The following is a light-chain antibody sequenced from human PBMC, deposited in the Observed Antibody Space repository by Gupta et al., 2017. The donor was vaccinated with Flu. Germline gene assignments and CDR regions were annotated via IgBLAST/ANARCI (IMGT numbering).Light chain of an antibody. CDR2: KGS. V-gene: IGKV2-30*01. Sequence: PVPLGQPAYSSCRSSQGRGYSDGNNYLDWLQQRPGQSPRRLIYKGSNRDWGVTDRFSGSGSGTDFTLKSSRGEDEDVGIYYSKQGTHLYTFGQGTKVEIK. J-gene: IGKJ2*01. CDR3: KQGTHLYT. CDR1: QGRGYSDGNNY.